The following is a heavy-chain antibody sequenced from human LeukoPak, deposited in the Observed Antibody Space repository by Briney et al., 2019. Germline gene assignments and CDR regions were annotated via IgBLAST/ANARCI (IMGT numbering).Heavy chain of an antibody. J-gene: IGHJ6*02. CDR2: INSDGSST. Sequence: GGSLRLSCAASGFTFSSYWMHWVRQAPGKGLVWGSCINSDGSSTSYADSVKGRFTISRHNAKHTLYRQMNSLRAEDTDGCYFARKGPYYDFWSGYPNNYYYGMDVWGEGTTVTASS. CDR3: ARKGPYYDFWSGYPNNYYYGMDV. CDR1: GFTFSSYW. V-gene: IGHV3-74*01. D-gene: IGHD3-3*01.